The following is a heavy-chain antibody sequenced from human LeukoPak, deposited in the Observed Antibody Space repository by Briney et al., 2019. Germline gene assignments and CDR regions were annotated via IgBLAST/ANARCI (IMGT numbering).Heavy chain of an antibody. Sequence: GGSLSLSCAASGFTFSSYSMNWVRQAPGKGLEWVSCISSSSSYIYYADSVKGRFTISRDNAKNSLYLQMNSLRAEDTAVYYCARGAMVRGVINRGNWFDPWGQGTLVTVSS. D-gene: IGHD3-10*01. CDR2: ISSSSSYI. CDR3: ARGAMVRGVINRGNWFDP. J-gene: IGHJ5*02. CDR1: GFTFSSYS. V-gene: IGHV3-21*01.